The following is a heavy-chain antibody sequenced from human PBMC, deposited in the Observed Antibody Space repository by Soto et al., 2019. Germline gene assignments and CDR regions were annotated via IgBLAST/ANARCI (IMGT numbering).Heavy chain of an antibody. J-gene: IGHJ6*03. V-gene: IGHV1-46*03. CDR1: GYTFTSYY. D-gene: IGHD3-3*01. CDR3: ARDLYGRVTIFGVVIISGYYYMDV. Sequence: GASVKVSCKASGYTFTSYYMHWVRQAPGQGLEWMGIINPSGGSTSYAQKFQGRVTMTRDTSTSTVYMELSSLRSEDTAVYYCARDLYGRVTIFGVVIISGYYYMDVWGKGTTVTVSS. CDR2: INPSGGST.